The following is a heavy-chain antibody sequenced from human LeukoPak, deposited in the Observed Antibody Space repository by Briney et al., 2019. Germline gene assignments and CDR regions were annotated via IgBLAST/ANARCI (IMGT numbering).Heavy chain of an antibody. Sequence: PGRSLRLSCAASGFTFSSYGMHWVRQAPGRGLEWVAVIWYDGSNKYYADSLKGRFTISRDNSKNTLHLQMNSLRAEDTAVYYCAKDAVRTPQIDHWGQGALVTVSS. CDR1: GFTFSSYG. J-gene: IGHJ4*02. CDR3: AKDAVRTPQIDH. D-gene: IGHD1-1*01. V-gene: IGHV3-33*06. CDR2: IWYDGSNK.